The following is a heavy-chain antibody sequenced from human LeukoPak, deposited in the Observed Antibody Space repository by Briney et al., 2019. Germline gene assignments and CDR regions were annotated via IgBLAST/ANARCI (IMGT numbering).Heavy chain of an antibody. J-gene: IGHJ4*02. D-gene: IGHD3-10*01. Sequence: GGSLGLSCAGSGLTFSSYWMTWVRQAPGKGLEWVANIKPDGSEMAYVDSVKGRFTISRDNAKNSVYLQMNSLRAEDTAVYYCARDDYGWGSHPYWGQGTLVTVSS. CDR2: IKPDGSEM. CDR3: ARDDYGWGSHPY. V-gene: IGHV3-7*04. CDR1: GLTFSSYW.